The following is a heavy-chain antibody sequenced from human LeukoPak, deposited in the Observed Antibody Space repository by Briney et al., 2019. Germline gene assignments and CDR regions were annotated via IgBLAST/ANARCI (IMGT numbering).Heavy chain of an antibody. V-gene: IGHV4-30-4*01. D-gene: IGHD2-15*01. J-gene: IGHJ4*02. CDR3: ASLGYCSGGSCYFHDY. Sequence: PSQTLSLTCTVSGGSISSGDYYWSWIRQPPGKGLEWIGYIYYSGSTYYNPSLKSRVTISVDTSKNQFSLKLSSVTAADTAVYYCASLGYCSGGSCYFHDYWGQGNLVTVSS. CDR1: GGSISSGDYY. CDR2: IYYSGST.